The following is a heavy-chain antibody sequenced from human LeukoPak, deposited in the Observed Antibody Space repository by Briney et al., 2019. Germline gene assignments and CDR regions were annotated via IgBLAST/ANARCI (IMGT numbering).Heavy chain of an antibody. V-gene: IGHV3-30*02. CDR2: IRYDGSNK. J-gene: IGHJ6*03. D-gene: IGHD2-2*01. CDR1: GFTFSSYG. CDR3: AKLSEIDPDIVVVPAANFDYMDV. Sequence: PGGSLRLSCAASGFTFSSYGMHWVRQAPGKGLEWVAFIRYDGSNKYYADSVKGRFTISRDNSKNTLYLQMNSLRAEDTAVYYCAKLSEIDPDIVVVPAANFDYMDVWGKGTTVTVSS.